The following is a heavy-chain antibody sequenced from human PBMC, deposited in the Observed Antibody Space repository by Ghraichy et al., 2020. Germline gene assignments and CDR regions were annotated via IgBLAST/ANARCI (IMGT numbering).Heavy chain of an antibody. V-gene: IGHV3-23*01. Sequence: GGSLRLSCAASGFTFSSYAMSWVRQGPGEGLEWVSSISSSGGSTYYGDSVKGRFTISRDNSKSTLYLQINSLRAEDTAVYYCANLLHLGELSRTAYFDYWGRGSLVTVSS. CDR3: ANLLHLGELSRTAYFDY. D-gene: IGHD3-16*02. J-gene: IGHJ4*02. CDR1: GFTFSSYA. CDR2: ISSSGGST.